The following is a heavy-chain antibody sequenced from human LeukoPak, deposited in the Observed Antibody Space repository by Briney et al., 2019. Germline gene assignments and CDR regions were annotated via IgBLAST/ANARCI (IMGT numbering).Heavy chain of an antibody. J-gene: IGHJ4*02. V-gene: IGHV4-59*01. CDR2: IYYSGST. CDR3: ARVRTHYGDYEFFDY. D-gene: IGHD4-17*01. CDR1: GGSISSYY. Sequence: SETLSLTCTVSGGSISSYYWSWIRQPPGKGLEWIGYIYYSGSTNYNPSLKSRVTISVDTSKNQFSLKLSSVTAADTAVYYCARVRTHYGDYEFFDYWGQGTLVTVSS.